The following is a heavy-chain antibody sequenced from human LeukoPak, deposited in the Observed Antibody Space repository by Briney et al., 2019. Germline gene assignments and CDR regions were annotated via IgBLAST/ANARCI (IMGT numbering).Heavy chain of an antibody. CDR2: ISYDGSNK. D-gene: IGHD2-8*01. CDR1: GFTFSSYA. CDR3: ARALLTSYYYGMDV. J-gene: IGHJ6*02. V-gene: IGHV3-30-3*01. Sequence: GRPLRLSCAASGFTFSSYAMHWVRQAPGKGLEWVAVISYDGSNKYYADSVKGRFTISRDNSKNTLYLQMNSLRAEDTAVYYCARALLTSYYYGMDVWGQGTTVTVSS.